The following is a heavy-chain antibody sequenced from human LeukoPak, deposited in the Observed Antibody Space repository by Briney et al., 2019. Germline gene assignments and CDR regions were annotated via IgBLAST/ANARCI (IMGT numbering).Heavy chain of an antibody. CDR3: AGGVLPYYFDY. Sequence: GGSLRLSCAASGFTFSSYAMSWVRQAPGKGLEWVSVIYSAGTTSYADSVKGRLSIARDNSKNTLYLHMDSLRVEDTAVYYCAGGVLPYYFDYWGQGTLVTVSA. J-gene: IGHJ4*02. CDR2: IYSAGTT. CDR1: GFTFSSYA. V-gene: IGHV3-66*01. D-gene: IGHD6-13*01.